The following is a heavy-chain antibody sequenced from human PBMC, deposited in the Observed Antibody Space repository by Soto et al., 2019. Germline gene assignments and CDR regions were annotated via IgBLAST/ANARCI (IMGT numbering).Heavy chain of an antibody. V-gene: IGHV4-39*01. CDR2: MFYSGSP. CDR1: DDSISSSSYY. Sequence: SETLSLTCAVSDDSISSSSYYSGWIRQPPGKGLEWIGSMFYSGSPYFNPSLRGRVTISVDTSKSQIYLKLSSLTAADTALYYCVRHLYSSSWSPFDSWGQGNLDTVSS. J-gene: IGHJ4*02. CDR3: VRHLYSSSWSPFDS. D-gene: IGHD6-13*01.